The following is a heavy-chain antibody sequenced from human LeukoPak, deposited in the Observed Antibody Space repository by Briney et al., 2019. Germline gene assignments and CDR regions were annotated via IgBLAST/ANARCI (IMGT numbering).Heavy chain of an antibody. J-gene: IGHJ6*03. CDR2: IYYSGST. V-gene: IGHV4-39*07. D-gene: IGHD6-19*01. CDR3: ATQSPYSSGWYYYYYYMDV. Sequence: SETLSLTCTVSGGSISSSSYYWGWIRQPPGKGLEWIGSIYYSGSTYYNPSLKSRVTISVDTSKNQFSLKLSSVTAADTAVYYCATQSPYSSGWYYYYYYMDVWGKGTTVTVSS. CDR1: GGSISSSSYY.